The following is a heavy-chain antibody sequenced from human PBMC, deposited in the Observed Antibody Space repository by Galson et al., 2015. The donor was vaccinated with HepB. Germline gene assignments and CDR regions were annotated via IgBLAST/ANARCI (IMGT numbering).Heavy chain of an antibody. D-gene: IGHD1-7*01. Sequence: SLRLSCAASGFTFSDYYMSWIRQAPGNGLEWVSYITSSSSYTNYADSVKGRFTISRDNAKNSLYLQMNSQRAEDTAVYYCARELETRGFDYWGQGTLVTVSS. CDR2: ITSSSSYT. CDR1: GFTFSDYY. J-gene: IGHJ4*02. V-gene: IGHV3-11*05. CDR3: ARELETRGFDY.